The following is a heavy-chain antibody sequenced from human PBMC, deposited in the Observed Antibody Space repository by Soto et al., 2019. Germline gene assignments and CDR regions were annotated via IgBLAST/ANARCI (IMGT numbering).Heavy chain of an antibody. CDR3: ARDRGVVDWQGLRGIYSDSMAV. V-gene: IGHV3-30*03. D-gene: IGHD3-9*01. CDR1: GFTFISYG. J-gene: IGHJ6*03. CDR2: ISYDGSNK. Sequence: QVQLVESGGGAVQPGRSLRLSCAASGFTFISYGMHWVRQAPGKGLEWVAVISYDGSNKYYADYVKGRFTISRDNCINPLYLQLNSLRAEDTGVYYCARDRGVVDWQGLRGIYSDSMAVWGKGTTVTVSS.